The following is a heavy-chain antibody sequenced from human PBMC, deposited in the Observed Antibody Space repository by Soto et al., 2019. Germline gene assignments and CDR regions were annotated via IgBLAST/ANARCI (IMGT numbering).Heavy chain of an antibody. V-gene: IGHV4-34*01. CDR3: ARARGYCSGGRCYWALRPFDY. CDR2: INHSGST. Sequence: PSETLSLTCAVYGGSFSGYYWSWIRQPPGKGLEWIGEINHSGSTNYNPSLKSRVTISVDTSKNQFSLKLSSVTAADTAVYYCARARGYCSGGRCYWALRPFDYWGQGTLVTVCS. J-gene: IGHJ4*02. CDR1: GGSFSGYY. D-gene: IGHD2-15*01.